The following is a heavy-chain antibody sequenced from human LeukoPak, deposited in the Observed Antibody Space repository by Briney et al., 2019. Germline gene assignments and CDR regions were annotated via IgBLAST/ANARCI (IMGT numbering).Heavy chain of an antibody. Sequence: SETLSLTCTVSGGSISSYYWSWIRQPPGKGLEWIGYIYYSESTNYNPSLKSRVTISVDTSKNQFSLKLSSVTAADTAVYYCARTILTGWSPFDYWGQGTLVTVSS. CDR1: GGSISSYY. J-gene: IGHJ4*02. V-gene: IGHV4-59*01. CDR2: IYYSEST. CDR3: ARTILTGWSPFDY. D-gene: IGHD3-9*01.